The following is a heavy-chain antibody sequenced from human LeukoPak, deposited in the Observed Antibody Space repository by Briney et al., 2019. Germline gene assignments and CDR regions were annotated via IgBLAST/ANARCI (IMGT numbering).Heavy chain of an antibody. V-gene: IGHV3-21*01. CDR1: GFTFSSYA. D-gene: IGHD6-6*01. Sequence: GGSLRLSCAASGFTFSSYAMIWVRQAPGKGLEWVSSISGSSSHIYYADSVKGRFTISRDNAKNSLYLQMNSLRVEDTAVYYCARGREGIPARWWVEETRWHFLDPWGQGTLVTVSS. CDR3: ARGREGIPARWWVEETRWHFLDP. CDR2: ISGSSSHI. J-gene: IGHJ5*02.